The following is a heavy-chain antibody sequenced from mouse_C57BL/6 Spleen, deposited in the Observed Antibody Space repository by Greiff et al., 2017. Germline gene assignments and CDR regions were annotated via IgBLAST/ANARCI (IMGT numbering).Heavy chain of an antibody. CDR3: ASGITTVVATGYFDY. V-gene: IGHV1-50*01. Sequence: QVQLQQPGAELVKPGASVKLSCKASGYTFTSYWMQWVKQRPGQGLEWIGEIDPSDSYTNYNQKFKGKATLTVDTSSSTAYMQLISLTSEDSAVYYCASGITTVVATGYFDYWGQGTTLTVSS. CDR2: IDPSDSYT. D-gene: IGHD1-1*01. CDR1: GYTFTSYW. J-gene: IGHJ2*01.